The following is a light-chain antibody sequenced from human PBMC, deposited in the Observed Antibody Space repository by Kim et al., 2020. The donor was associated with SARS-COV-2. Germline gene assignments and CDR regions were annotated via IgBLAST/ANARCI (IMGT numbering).Light chain of an antibody. J-gene: IGLJ1*01. V-gene: IGLV3-1*01. CDR2: QDS. CDR3: QAWDSSTYV. Sequence: ASPGQTASITCSGDKLGDKYACWYQQKPGQSPVLVIYQDSKRPSGIPERFSGSNSGNTATLTISETQAMDEADYYCQAWDSSTYVFGTGTKVTVL. CDR1: KLGDKY.